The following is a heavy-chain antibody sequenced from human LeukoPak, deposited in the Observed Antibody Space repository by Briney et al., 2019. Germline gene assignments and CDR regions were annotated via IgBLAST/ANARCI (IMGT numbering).Heavy chain of an antibody. CDR3: ARAAYDFWSGSYYYYYMDV. V-gene: IGHV1-2*06. CDR2: INPNSGGT. D-gene: IGHD3-3*01. CDR1: GYTFTGYY. Sequence: ASVKVSCKASGYTFTGYYMHWVRQAPGQGLEWMGRINPNSGGTNYAQKFQGRVTMTRDTSISTAYMELSRLRSDDTAVYYCARAAYDFWSGSYYYYYMDVWGKGTTVTVSS. J-gene: IGHJ6*03.